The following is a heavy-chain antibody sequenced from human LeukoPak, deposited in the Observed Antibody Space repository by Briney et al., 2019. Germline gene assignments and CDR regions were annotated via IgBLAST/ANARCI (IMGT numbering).Heavy chain of an antibody. D-gene: IGHD2-15*01. CDR3: ARDFGGV. Sequence: GGSLRLSCAASGLTVSSNYMSWVRQAPGKGLEWVSVIYSSGSTYYADSVKGRFTISRDNSKNTLYLQMNSLRAEDTAVYYCARDFGGVWGQGTTVTVSS. J-gene: IGHJ6*02. CDR2: IYSSGST. CDR1: GLTVSSNY. V-gene: IGHV3-66*01.